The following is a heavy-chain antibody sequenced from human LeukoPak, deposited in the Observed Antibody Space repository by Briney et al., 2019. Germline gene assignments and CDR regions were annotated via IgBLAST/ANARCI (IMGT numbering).Heavy chain of an antibody. V-gene: IGHV3-23*01. Sequence: GGSLRPSCAVSGITLSNHGMSWVRQAPGKGLEWVSGISGSGGNTYYADSVKGRFTISRDNSKNTLYLQMNSLRAEDTAVYFCAKRGVVIRVILVGFHKEAYYFDSWGQGALVTVSS. D-gene: IGHD3-22*01. CDR1: GITLSNHG. CDR3: AKRGVVIRVILVGFHKEAYYFDS. CDR2: ISGSGGNT. J-gene: IGHJ4*02.